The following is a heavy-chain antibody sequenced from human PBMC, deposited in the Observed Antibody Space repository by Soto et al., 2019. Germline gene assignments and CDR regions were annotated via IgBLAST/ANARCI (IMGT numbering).Heavy chain of an antibody. V-gene: IGHV1-69*06. CDR3: ARGIRDSSGWDFDY. Sequence: GASVKVSCKAAGDSFSTYAISWVRQAPGQGLEWMGGIIPMFGSANYAQIFQGRVTITADKSTSTAYMELSSLRSEDTAVYYCARGIRDSSGWDFDYWGQGSLVTVSS. CDR2: IIPMFGSA. D-gene: IGHD6-19*01. J-gene: IGHJ4*02. CDR1: GDSFSTYA.